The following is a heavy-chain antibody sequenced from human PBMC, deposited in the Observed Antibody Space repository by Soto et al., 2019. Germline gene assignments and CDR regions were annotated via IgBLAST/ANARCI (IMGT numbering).Heavy chain of an antibody. CDR2: VYSSGST. V-gene: IGHV4-31*03. CDR3: VRDYDYDTSRNDAFDI. D-gene: IGHD3-22*01. CDR1: GGSISSGDYY. J-gene: IGHJ3*02. Sequence: QVQLQESGPGLVKPSQTLSLTCTVSGGSISSGDYYWSWIRHHPGKGLEWIGYVYSSGSTSYNPSLRSRVTISADPSKNQFSLRLSSVTAADTAVYYCVRDYDYDTSRNDAFDIWGQGTMVTVSS.